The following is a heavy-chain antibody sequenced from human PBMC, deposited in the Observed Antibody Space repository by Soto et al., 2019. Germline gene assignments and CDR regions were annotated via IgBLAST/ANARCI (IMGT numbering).Heavy chain of an antibody. J-gene: IGHJ6*02. V-gene: IGHV4-31*03. D-gene: IGHD2-15*01. Sequence: SETLSLTCTVSGGSITGAYYWNWFRQHPGKGLEWIGSIHYRGTTDYNPSLKSRITISLDRSKNQFALKLSSVTAADTAVYYCARVRDSFGLDVWGQGTTVTVS. CDR2: IHYRGTT. CDR1: GGSITGAYY. CDR3: ARVRDSFGLDV.